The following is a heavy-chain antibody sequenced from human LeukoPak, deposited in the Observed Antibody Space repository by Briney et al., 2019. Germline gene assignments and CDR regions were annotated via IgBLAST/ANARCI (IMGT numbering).Heavy chain of an antibody. CDR2: ISYDGSNK. J-gene: IGHJ5*02. D-gene: IGHD6-13*01. Sequence: GGSLRLSCAASGFTFSSYAMHWVRQAPGKGLEWVAVISYDGSNKYYADSVKGRFTISRDNSKNTLYLQMNSLRAEDTAVYYCARRAAAQQYDPWGQGTLVTVSS. V-gene: IGHV3-30*04. CDR1: GFTFSSYA. CDR3: ARRAAAQQYDP.